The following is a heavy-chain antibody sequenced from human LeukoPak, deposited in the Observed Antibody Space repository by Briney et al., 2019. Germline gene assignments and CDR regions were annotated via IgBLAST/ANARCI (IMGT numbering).Heavy chain of an antibody. D-gene: IGHD3-3*01. CDR3: ARGVDFAKIGY. J-gene: IGHJ4*02. CDR1: GGSFSDYY. CDR2: IHPSGSL. Sequence: SETLSLTCAVFGGSFSDYYWSWVRQPPGKRLEWIGEIHPSGSLHYNSNLQSRVTISKDTSKNQFSLRLTSATAADTAMYYCARGVDFAKIGYWSQGTLVTVSS. V-gene: IGHV4-34*01.